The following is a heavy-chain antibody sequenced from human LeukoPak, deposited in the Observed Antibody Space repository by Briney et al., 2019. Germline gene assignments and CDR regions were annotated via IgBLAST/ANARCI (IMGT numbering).Heavy chain of an antibody. D-gene: IGHD2/OR15-2a*01. CDR1: GGSLSSYY. CDR2: INHSGST. J-gene: IGHJ5*02. Sequence: SETLSLTCTVSGGSLSSYYWSWIRQPPGKGLEWIGEINHSGSTNYNPSLKSRVTISVDTSKNQFSLKLSSVTAADTAVYYCARKETGGVLPFRKRTYWFDPWGQGTLVTVSS. CDR3: ARKETGGVLPFRKRTYWFDP. V-gene: IGHV4-34*01.